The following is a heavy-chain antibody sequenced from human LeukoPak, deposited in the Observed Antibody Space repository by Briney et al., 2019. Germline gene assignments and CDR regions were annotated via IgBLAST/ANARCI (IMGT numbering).Heavy chain of an antibody. CDR2: INPNSGDT. D-gene: IGHD1-26*01. J-gene: IGHJ4*02. V-gene: IGHV1-2*02. CDR3: ARVRSGTIDY. Sequence: ASVKVSCKASGYTFTGYYMHWVRQAPGQGLEWMGWINPNSGDTNYAQNFQGRVTVTRDTSISTVYMELSRLRSDDTAVYYCARVRSGTIDYWGQGTLVTVSS. CDR1: GYTFTGYY.